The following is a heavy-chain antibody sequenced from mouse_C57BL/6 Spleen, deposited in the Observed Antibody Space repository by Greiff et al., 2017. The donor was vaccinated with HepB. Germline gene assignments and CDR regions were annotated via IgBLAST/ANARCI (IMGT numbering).Heavy chain of an antibody. V-gene: IGHV14-4*01. CDR2: IDPENGDT. J-gene: IGHJ3*01. CDR3: TTSHWDGFAY. Sequence: EVQLQQSGAELVRPGASVKLSCTASGFNIKDDYMHWVKQRPEQGLEWIGWIDPENGDTEYASKFQGKATITADTSSNTAYLQLSSLTSEDTAVYYCTTSHWDGFAYWGQGTLVTVSA. CDR1: GFNIKDDY. D-gene: IGHD4-1*01.